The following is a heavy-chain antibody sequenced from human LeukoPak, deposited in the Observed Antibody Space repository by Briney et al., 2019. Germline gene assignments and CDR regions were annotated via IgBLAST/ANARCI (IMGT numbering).Heavy chain of an antibody. CDR2: ISPGGGPT. V-gene: IGHV3-23*01. Sequence: PGGSLRLSCAASGFTFSSYSMNWVSQAPGKGLEWVSGISPGGGPTYYADSVKGRFTISRDDYKNTLYLQMKNLSAEDTAVYYCAKDGAWLRFDDWGQGILVTVSS. J-gene: IGHJ4*02. CDR3: AKDGAWLRFDD. CDR1: GFTFSSYS. D-gene: IGHD5-12*01.